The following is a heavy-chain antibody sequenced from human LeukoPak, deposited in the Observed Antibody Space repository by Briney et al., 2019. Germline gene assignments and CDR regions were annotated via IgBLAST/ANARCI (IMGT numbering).Heavy chain of an antibody. CDR2: IFQSETT. J-gene: IGHJ4*02. D-gene: IGHD6-13*01. Sequence: SETLSLTCTVSGGSISSSSYYWGWIRQPPGKGLEWIGYIFQSETTFYNPSLKSRVTIFIDTSENQFSLKLSSVTAADTAVYYCARFRGGAAEVDYWGQGTLVTVSS. CDR1: GGSISSSSYY. CDR3: ARFRGGAAEVDY. V-gene: IGHV4-39*01.